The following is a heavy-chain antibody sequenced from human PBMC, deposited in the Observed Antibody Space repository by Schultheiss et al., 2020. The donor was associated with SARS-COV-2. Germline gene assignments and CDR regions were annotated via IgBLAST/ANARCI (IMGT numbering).Heavy chain of an antibody. V-gene: IGHV4-59*01. CDR2: IYYSGST. Sequence: SETLSLTCAVYGGSFSGYYWSWIRQPPGKGLEWIGYIYYSGSTYYNPSLKSRVTISVDTSKNQFSLKLSSVTAADTAVYYCARDSPISGGFDYWGQGTLVTVSS. J-gene: IGHJ4*02. CDR3: ARDSPISGGFDY. D-gene: IGHD2-21*01. CDR1: GGSFSGYY.